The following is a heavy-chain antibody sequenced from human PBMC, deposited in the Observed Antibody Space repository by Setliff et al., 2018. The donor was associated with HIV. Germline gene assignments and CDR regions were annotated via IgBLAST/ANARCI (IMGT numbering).Heavy chain of an antibody. J-gene: IGHJ4*02. CDR1: GFSFGNLA. V-gene: IGHV3-23*01. D-gene: IGHD1-1*01. Sequence: PGGSLRLSCATSGFSFGNLAMSWVRQVPGKGLEWVSSISPRGVNSYYADSVKGRFIISRDNSKNTLYLQMSNLRDEDTAIYYCAKDRSPTISPYYFDYWGQGALVTVSS. CDR2: ISPRGVNS. CDR3: AKDRSPTISPYYFDY.